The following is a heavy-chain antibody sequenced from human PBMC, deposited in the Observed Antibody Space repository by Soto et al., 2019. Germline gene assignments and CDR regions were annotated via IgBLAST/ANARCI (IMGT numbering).Heavy chain of an antibody. CDR1: GYSFTSYW. J-gene: IGHJ6*02. D-gene: IGHD6-13*01. V-gene: IGHV5-10-1*01. CDR3: VGILAAADYYYGMDV. CDR2: IDPSDSYT. Sequence: PGESLKISCKGSGYSFTSYWISWVRQMPGKGLEWMGRIDPSDSYTNYSPSFQGHVTISADKSISTAYLQWSSLKASDTAMYYCVGILAAADYYYGMDVWGQGTTVTVSS.